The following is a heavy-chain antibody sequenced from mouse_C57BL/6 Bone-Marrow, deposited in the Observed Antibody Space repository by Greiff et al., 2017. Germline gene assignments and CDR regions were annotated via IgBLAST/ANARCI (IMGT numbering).Heavy chain of an antibody. D-gene: IGHD1-2*01. V-gene: IGHV5-6*02. Sequence: EVKLVESGGDLVKPGGSLKLSCAASGFTFSSYGMSWVRQTPDKRLEWVATISSGGSYTYYPASVKGRFTISRDNAKNTLYLQRSSLKSEDTAMYYCARLRGYPYFDYWGQGTTLTVSS. CDR3: ARLRGYPYFDY. CDR1: GFTFSSYG. CDR2: ISSGGSYT. J-gene: IGHJ2*01.